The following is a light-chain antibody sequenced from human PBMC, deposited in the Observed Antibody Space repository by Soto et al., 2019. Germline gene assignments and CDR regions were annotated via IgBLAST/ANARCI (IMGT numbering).Light chain of an antibody. CDR2: DAS. Sequence: EIVMTLSPPTLSVYPGERATLSCRASQSVGSKLAWYQQRPGQAPRLLIYDASNRATGIPARFRGSGSGTEFSLTISSLQSEDFAVYSCQQYGDWPGAFGGGTKVDI. V-gene: IGKV3D-15*01. CDR3: QQYGDWPGA. J-gene: IGKJ4*01. CDR1: QSVGSK.